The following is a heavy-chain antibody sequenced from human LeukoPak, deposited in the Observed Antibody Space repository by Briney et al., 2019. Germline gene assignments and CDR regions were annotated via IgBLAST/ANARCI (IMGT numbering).Heavy chain of an antibody. J-gene: IGHJ4*02. CDR1: GFTFSSYS. CDR3: ARDQDGSGFDY. Sequence: GRSLRLSCAAAGFTFSSYSMNWVRKAPGKGLEWVSSISGSSSYIYYADSVKGRFTISRDNAKNSLYLQMNSLRAEDTAVYYCARDQDGSGFDYWGQGTLVTVSS. CDR2: ISGSSSYI. V-gene: IGHV3-21*01. D-gene: IGHD3-10*01.